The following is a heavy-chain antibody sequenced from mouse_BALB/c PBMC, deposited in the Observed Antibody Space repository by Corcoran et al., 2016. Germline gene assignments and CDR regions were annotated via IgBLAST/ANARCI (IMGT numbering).Heavy chain of an antibody. V-gene: IGHV1-66*01. J-gene: IGHJ2*01. CDR1: GYSFTSYY. Sequence: QVQLQQSGPELVKPGASVKISCKASGYSFTSYYIHWVKQRPGQGLEWIGWIFPGSGNTKYNEKFKGKATLTADTSSSTAYMQLSSLTSEDSAVYFFEKTARAPSYLDYGGKGTTSTVSS. CDR3: EKTARAPSYLDY. CDR2: IFPGSGNT. D-gene: IGHD3-2*01.